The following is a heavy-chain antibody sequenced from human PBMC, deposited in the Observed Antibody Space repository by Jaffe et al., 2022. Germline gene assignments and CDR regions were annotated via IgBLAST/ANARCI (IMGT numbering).Heavy chain of an antibody. Sequence: EVQLVESGGGLVKPGGSLRLSCAASGFTFSDAWMSWVRQAPGKGLEWVGRIKSKTDGGTTDYAAPVKGRFTISRDDSKNTLYLQMNSLKTEDTAVYYCTTGPSSVAGKIVDYWGQGTLVTVSS. D-gene: IGHD6-6*01. V-gene: IGHV3-15*01. J-gene: IGHJ4*02. CDR2: IKSKTDGGTT. CDR1: GFTFSDAW. CDR3: TTGPSSVAGKIVDY.